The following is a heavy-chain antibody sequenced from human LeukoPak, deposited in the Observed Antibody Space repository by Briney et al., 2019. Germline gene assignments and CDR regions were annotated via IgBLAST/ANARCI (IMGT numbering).Heavy chain of an antibody. V-gene: IGHV4-34*01. J-gene: IGHJ4*02. CDR1: GGSFSDYY. Sequence: SETLSLTCAVYGGSFSDYYWTWIRQPPGKGLDWIGEINHSGSTNYNPSLKSRVTISVDTSRNQFSLKLSSVTAADTAVYYCARRAVSGRKFDYWGQGTLVTVSS. CDR3: ARRAVSGRKFDY. CDR2: INHSGST.